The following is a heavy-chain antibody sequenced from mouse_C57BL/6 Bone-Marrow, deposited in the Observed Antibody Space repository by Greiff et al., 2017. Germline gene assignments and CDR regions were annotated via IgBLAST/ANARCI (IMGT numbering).Heavy chain of an antibody. D-gene: IGHD2-5*01. V-gene: IGHV1-59*01. CDR2: IDPSDSYT. Sequence: QVQLQQPGAELVRPGTSVKLSCKASGYTFTSYWMHWVKQRPGQGLEWIGVIDPSDSYTNYNQKFKGKATLTVDTSSSTAYMQLSSLTSEDSAVYCCASRGSNCPLYWGQGTTLTVAS. J-gene: IGHJ2*01. CDR1: GYTFTSYW. CDR3: ASRGSNCPLY.